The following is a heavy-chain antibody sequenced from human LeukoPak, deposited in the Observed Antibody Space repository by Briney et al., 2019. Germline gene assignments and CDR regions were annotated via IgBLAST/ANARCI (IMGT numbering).Heavy chain of an antibody. D-gene: IGHD6-19*01. CDR1: GGSFSGYY. CDR2: INHSGST. Sequence: SETLSLTCAVYGGSFSGYYWSWIRQPPGKGREWIGEINHSGSTNYNPSLKSRVTISVDTSKNQFSLKLSSVTAADTAVYYCATVRIAVAGMNDYWGQGTLVTVSS. J-gene: IGHJ4*02. CDR3: ATVRIAVAGMNDY. V-gene: IGHV4-34*01.